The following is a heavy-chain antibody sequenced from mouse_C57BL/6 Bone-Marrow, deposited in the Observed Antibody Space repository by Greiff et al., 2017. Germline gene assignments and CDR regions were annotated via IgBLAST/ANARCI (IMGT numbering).Heavy chain of an antibody. CDR1: GYTFTSYW. CDR2: IDPSDSYT. D-gene: IGHD1-1*01. CDR3: ERGDYYGSSAAWFAY. Sequence: QVQLQQPGAELVKPGASVKLSCKASGYTFTSYWMQWVKQRPGQGLEWIGEIDPSDSYTNYNQKFKGKATLTVDTSSSTAYMQLSSLTSEDSAVYYDERGDYYGSSAAWFAYWGQGTLVTVSA. J-gene: IGHJ3*01. V-gene: IGHV1-50*01.